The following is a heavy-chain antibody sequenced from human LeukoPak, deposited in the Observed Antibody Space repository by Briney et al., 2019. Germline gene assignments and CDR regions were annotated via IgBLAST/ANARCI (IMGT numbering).Heavy chain of an antibody. Sequence: GGSLRLSCAASGFTFSDYDIHWVRQAPGKGLEWVAFIRYDGSNKYYADSVKGRFTISRDNSKNTLYLQMSSLRAEDTAVYYCVKGFSSSSAYWGQGTLVTVSS. CDR1: GFTFSDYD. CDR3: VKGFSSSSAY. CDR2: IRYDGSNK. D-gene: IGHD6-6*01. J-gene: IGHJ4*02. V-gene: IGHV3-30*02.